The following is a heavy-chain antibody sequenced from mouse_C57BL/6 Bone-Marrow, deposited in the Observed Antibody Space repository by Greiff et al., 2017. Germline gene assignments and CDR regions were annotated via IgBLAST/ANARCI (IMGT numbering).Heavy chain of an antibody. CDR1: GFNIKDDY. CDR3: TTGITTSAWFAY. Sequence: EVQLQQSGAELVRPGASVKLSCTASGFNIKDDYMHWVKQRPEKGLEWIGWIDPENGDTEYASKFQGKATITADTSANTAYLQLSSLTSADTAVYYCTTGITTSAWFAYWGQGTLVTVSA. J-gene: IGHJ3*01. V-gene: IGHV14-4*01. CDR2: IDPENGDT. D-gene: IGHD2-4*01.